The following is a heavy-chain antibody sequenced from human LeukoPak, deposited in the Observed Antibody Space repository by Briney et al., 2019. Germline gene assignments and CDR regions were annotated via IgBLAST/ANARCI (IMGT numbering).Heavy chain of an antibody. V-gene: IGHV1-2*02. CDR2: INPNSGGT. CDR1: GYTFTSYY. J-gene: IGHJ4*02. D-gene: IGHD5-18*01. Sequence: GASVKVSCKASGYTFTSYYMHWVRQAPGQGLEWMGIINPNSGGTSNAQMLQGRVTLTRDTSINTAYMELRRLTSDDTAVYYCARDFIRGSSFAYRLLESWGQGTLVIVSS. CDR3: ARDFIRGSSFAYRLLES.